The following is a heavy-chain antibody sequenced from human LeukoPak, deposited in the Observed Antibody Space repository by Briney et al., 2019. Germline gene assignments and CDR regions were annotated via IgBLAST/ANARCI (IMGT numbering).Heavy chain of an antibody. CDR1: GGSFSGYY. J-gene: IGHJ4*02. D-gene: IGHD5-18*01. V-gene: IGHV4-34*01. CDR3: AIRQLWHTRYYYFDY. Sequence: SETLSLTCAVYGGSFSGYYWSWIRQPPGKGLEWIGEINHSGSTNYNPSLKSRVTISVDTSKNQFSLKLSSVTAADTAVYYCAIRQLWHTRYYYFDYWGQGTLVTVSS. CDR2: INHSGST.